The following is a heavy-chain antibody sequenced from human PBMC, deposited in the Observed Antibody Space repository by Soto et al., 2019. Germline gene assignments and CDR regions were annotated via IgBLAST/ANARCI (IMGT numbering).Heavy chain of an antibody. D-gene: IGHD1-26*01. V-gene: IGHV3-30*18. CDR1: GFTFSSYG. CDR3: AKEETELRGRYFDY. Sequence: QVPLVESGGGVVQPGRSLRLSCAASGFTFSSYGMHWVRQAPGKGLEWVAVISYDGSNKYYADSVKGRFTISRDNSKNTLYLQMNSLRAEDTAVYYCAKEETELRGRYFDYWGQGTLVTVSS. J-gene: IGHJ4*02. CDR2: ISYDGSNK.